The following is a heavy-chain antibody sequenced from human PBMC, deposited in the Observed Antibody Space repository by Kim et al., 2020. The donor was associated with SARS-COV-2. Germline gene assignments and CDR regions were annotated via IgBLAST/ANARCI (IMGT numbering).Heavy chain of an antibody. J-gene: IGHJ6*02. Sequence: SETLSLTCAVSGGSISSSNWWSWVRQPPGKGLEWIGEIYHSGSTNYNPSLKSRVTISVDKSKNQFSLKLSSVTAADTAVYYCARVDRSGWYTTYYYYGMDVWGQGTTVTVSS. CDR2: IYHSGST. CDR3: ARVDRSGWYTTYYYYGMDV. V-gene: IGHV4-4*02. CDR1: GGSISSSNW. D-gene: IGHD6-19*01.